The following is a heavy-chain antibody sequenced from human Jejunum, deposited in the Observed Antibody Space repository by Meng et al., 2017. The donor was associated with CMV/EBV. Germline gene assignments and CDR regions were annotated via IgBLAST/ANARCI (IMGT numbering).Heavy chain of an antibody. D-gene: IGHD5-12*01. Sequence: QVQLQESGPGLVKPSQTLSLTCAVSGASISSGCCYWSWVRQSPGKGLEWIGYIYHSGSTYYSPSLKNRVTMSVDTSKNQFSMNMNSLTAADTAVYYCVRAQRNIVGTITWFDPWGQGTLVTVSS. CDR3: VRAQRNIVGTITWFDP. CDR2: IYHSGST. CDR1: GASISSGCCY. V-gene: IGHV4-30-4*01. J-gene: IGHJ5*02.